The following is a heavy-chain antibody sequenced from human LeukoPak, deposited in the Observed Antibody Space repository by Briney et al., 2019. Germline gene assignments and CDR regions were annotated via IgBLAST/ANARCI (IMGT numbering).Heavy chain of an antibody. Sequence: SVKVSCEVCGYTLTELSTHWVRQAPSHGREWMGGFDHEDGETVYAQKFQGRVTMPEDTSTDTAYMELSRLRSEDTAVYYCTTANRLTRDSSGYYPDSWGQGTLVTVSS. J-gene: IGHJ4*02. CDR1: GYTLTELS. CDR3: TTANRLTRDSSGYYPDS. CDR2: FDHEDGET. D-gene: IGHD3-22*01. V-gene: IGHV1-24*01.